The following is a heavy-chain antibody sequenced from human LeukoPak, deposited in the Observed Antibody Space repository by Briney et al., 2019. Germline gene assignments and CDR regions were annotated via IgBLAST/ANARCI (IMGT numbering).Heavy chain of an antibody. CDR3: ARDTQYYDFWSGYSPMDV. D-gene: IGHD3-3*01. J-gene: IGHJ6*02. CDR2: ISAYNGNT. CDR1: GYTFTSYG. V-gene: IGHV1-18*01. Sequence: ASVKVSCRASGYTFTSYGISWVRQAPGQGLEWMGWISAYNGNTNYAQKLQGRVTMTTVTSTSTAYMELRSLRSDDTAVYYCARDTQYYDFWSGYSPMDVWGQGTTVTVSS.